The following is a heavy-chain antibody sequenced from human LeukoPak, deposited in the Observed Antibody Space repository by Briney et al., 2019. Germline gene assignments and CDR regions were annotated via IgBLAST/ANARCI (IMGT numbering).Heavy chain of an antibody. J-gene: IGHJ4*02. CDR2: IIPIFGTA. D-gene: IGHD2-2*02. V-gene: IGHV1-69*06. Sequence: SVKVSCKASGGTFSSYAISWVRQAPGQGLEWMGGIIPIFGTANYAQKFQGRVTITADKSTSTAYMELSSLRSEDTAVYYCARDSNIVVVPAAIRDGSVGGERYDYWGQGTLVTVSS. CDR3: ARDSNIVVVPAAIRDGSVGGERYDY. CDR1: GGTFSSYA.